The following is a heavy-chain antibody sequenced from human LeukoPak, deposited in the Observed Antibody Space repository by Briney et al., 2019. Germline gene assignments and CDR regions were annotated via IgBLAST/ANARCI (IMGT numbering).Heavy chain of an antibody. CDR3: ARGLHDCGDYAYYFDY. CDR1: GYTFTSYD. Sequence: ASVKVSCKASGYTFTSYDINWVRQATGQGLEWMGWMNPNSGNTGYAQKFQGRVTMTRNTSISTAYMELSSLRSEDTAVYYCARGLHDCGDYAYYFDYWGQGTLVTVSS. J-gene: IGHJ4*02. D-gene: IGHD4-17*01. V-gene: IGHV1-8*01. CDR2: MNPNSGNT.